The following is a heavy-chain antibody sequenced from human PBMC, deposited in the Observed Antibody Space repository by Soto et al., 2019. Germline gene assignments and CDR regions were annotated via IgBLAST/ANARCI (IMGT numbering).Heavy chain of an antibody. J-gene: IGHJ4*02. CDR1: GYTFTSYG. CDR2: ISAYNGNT. CDR3: ARGYCTNGVCYYFDY. D-gene: IGHD2-8*01. Sequence: ASVKVSCKASGYTFTSYGISWVRQAPGQGLEWMGWISAYNGNTNYAQKLQGRVTMTTDTSTSTAYMELRSLRSDDTAVYYCARGYCTNGVCYYFDYWGQGTLVTVSS. V-gene: IGHV1-18*04.